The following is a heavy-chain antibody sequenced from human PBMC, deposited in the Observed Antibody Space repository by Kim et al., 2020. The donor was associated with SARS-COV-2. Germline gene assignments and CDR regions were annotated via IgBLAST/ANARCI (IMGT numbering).Heavy chain of an antibody. CDR2: VYHSGRT. J-gene: IGHJ4*02. V-gene: IGHV4-38-2*02. CDR3: ARDTYDYIWGRYLYGIDF. Sequence: SETLSLTCSVSGRSISSGYYWGWIRQPPGKGLQWIGNVYHSGRTYYNPSLASRVTISIDTSQNQFSLKLTSVTAANTAVYYCARDTYDYIWGRYLYGIDFWGQGTLVSVSS. CDR1: GRSISSGYY. D-gene: IGHD3-16*02.